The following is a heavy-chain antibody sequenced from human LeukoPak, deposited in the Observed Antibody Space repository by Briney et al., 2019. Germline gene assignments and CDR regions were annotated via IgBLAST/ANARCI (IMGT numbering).Heavy chain of an antibody. CDR2: ISSNGGST. CDR3: ARGSNDHAFDI. D-gene: IGHD1-1*01. Sequence: GRSLRLSCAASGFTFDDYAMHWVRQAPGKGLEYVSAISSNGGSTYYANSVKGRFTISRDNSKNTLYLQMGSLRAEDMAVYYCARGSNDHAFDIWGQGTMVTVSS. J-gene: IGHJ3*02. CDR1: GFTFDDYA. V-gene: IGHV3-64*01.